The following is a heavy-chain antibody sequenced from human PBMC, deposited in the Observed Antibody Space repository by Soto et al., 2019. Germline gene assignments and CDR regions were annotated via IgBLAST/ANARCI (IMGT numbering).Heavy chain of an antibody. J-gene: IGHJ3*02. CDR1: GFTFRSFG. CDR3: AKSPGGYYSFDI. D-gene: IGHD3-3*01. Sequence: LKLSLAASGFTFRSFGLHLVRPAPGKGLEWVAVISYDGSNKYYADSVKGRFTISRDNSKNTLYLQMNSLRVEDTAVYYCAKSPGGYYSFDIWGQGTMVTVSS. V-gene: IGHV3-30*18. CDR2: ISYDGSNK.